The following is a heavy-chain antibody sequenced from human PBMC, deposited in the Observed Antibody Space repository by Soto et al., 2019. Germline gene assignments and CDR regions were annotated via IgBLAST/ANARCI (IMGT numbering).Heavy chain of an antibody. D-gene: IGHD2-2*01. CDR3: VKDGGYCSSSTCYSPRNHYFDS. J-gene: IGHJ4*02. CDR2: IKFDGSEK. V-gene: IGHV3-7*03. CDR1: GFIFSDYW. Sequence: PVGSLRLSCAVSGFIFSDYWMSWVRQAPGKGPEWVANIKFDGSEKQYVDSVRGRFTISRDNSRNSLFLQMNSLRAGDTAVYYCVKDGGYCSSSTCYSPRNHYFDSWGQGTLVTVSS.